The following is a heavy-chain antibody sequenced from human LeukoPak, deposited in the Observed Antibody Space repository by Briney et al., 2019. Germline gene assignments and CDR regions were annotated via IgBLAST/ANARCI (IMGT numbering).Heavy chain of an antibody. Sequence: PGGSLRLSCAASGFSVSNSYMYWVRQAPGKGLEWVSSFYKGDSTYYAESVRGRFTISRDNSKNTLYLLMNSLIPEDTAVYYCAREVVSSPSYFDSWGQGTLVTVSS. CDR2: FYKGDST. D-gene: IGHD2-15*01. CDR1: GFSVSNSY. V-gene: IGHV3-53*01. J-gene: IGHJ4*02. CDR3: AREVVSSPSYFDS.